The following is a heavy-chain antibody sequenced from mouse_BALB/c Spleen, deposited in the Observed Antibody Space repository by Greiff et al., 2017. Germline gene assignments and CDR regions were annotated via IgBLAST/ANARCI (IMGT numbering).Heavy chain of an antibody. CDR1: GFTFSDYY. CDR3: AKEGDGYSFDY. Sequence: EVKLMESGGGLVKPGGSLKLSCAASGFTFSDYYMYWVRQTPEKRLEWVATISDGGSYTYYPDSVKGRFTISRDNAKNNLYLQMSSLKSEDTAMYYCAKEGDGYSFDYWGQGTTLTVSS. CDR2: ISDGGSYT. V-gene: IGHV5-4*02. D-gene: IGHD2-3*01. J-gene: IGHJ2*01.